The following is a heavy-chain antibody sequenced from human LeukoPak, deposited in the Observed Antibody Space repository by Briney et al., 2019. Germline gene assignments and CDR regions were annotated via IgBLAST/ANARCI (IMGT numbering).Heavy chain of an antibody. D-gene: IGHD6-19*01. CDR3: ARASSGWYYFDY. V-gene: IGHV4-39*01. CDR1: GGSISSSSYY. CDR2: IYYSGST. J-gene: IGHJ4*02. Sequence: SETLSLTCTVSGGSISSSSYYWGWIRQPPGKGLEWIGSIYYSGSTYYNPSLKSQVSISIDTSKNQFSLRLTSVTAADTAVYYCARASSGWYYFDYWGQGTLVTVSS.